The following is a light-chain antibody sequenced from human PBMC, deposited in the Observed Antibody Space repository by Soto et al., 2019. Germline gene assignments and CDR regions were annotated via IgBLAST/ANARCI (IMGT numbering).Light chain of an antibody. CDR2: WTS. Sequence: IVMTQSPDSLAVSLGGRGTINCNTSQSGLYNSNNKNCLAWYQQKPGQPPKLLIYWTSTRESGVPDRFSGSGSGTAFTLTISSLQAEDVALYYCQKYFISPPKFGQGTKVDIK. J-gene: IGKJ1*01. V-gene: IGKV4-1*01. CDR3: QKYFISPPK. CDR1: QSGLYNSNNKNC.